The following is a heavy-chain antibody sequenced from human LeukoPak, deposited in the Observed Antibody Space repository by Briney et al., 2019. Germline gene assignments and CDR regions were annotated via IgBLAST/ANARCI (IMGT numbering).Heavy chain of an antibody. CDR2: IYSSGTT. CDR1: GGSISIYY. V-gene: IGHV4-59*01. Sequence: SETLSLTCTVSGGSISIYYWSWIRQPPGKGLEWIGYIYSSGTTNYNPSLKSRVTISVDTSKNQFSLKLTSVTAADTAVYYCAKDDSGFWYFDLWGRGTLVTVSS. D-gene: IGHD3-10*01. J-gene: IGHJ2*01. CDR3: AKDDSGFWYFDL.